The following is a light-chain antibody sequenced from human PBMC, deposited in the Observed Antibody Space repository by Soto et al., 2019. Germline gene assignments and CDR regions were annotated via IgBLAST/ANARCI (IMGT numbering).Light chain of an antibody. V-gene: IGKV1-5*03. CDR2: KTS. CDR3: QQYDSYPLP. Sequence: DIQMTQSPSTLSASVGDRVTITCRASQSISSWLAWYQKKPGKAPNLLIYKTSSLESGVPSRFSGSGSGTEFTLTVNSLQPDDVATYYCQQYDSYPLPFGGGTKVEIK. J-gene: IGKJ4*01. CDR1: QSISSW.